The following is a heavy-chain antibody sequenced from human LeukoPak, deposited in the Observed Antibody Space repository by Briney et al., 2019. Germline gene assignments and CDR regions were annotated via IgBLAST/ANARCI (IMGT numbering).Heavy chain of an antibody. J-gene: IGHJ4*02. CDR2: ISSSSSYI. CDR3: ARFAGATFSY. D-gene: IGHD1-26*01. V-gene: IGHV3-21*01. Sequence: GGSLRLSCAASGFTFSSYGMHWVRQAPGKGLEWVSSISSSSSYIYYADSVKGRFTISRDNAKNSLCLQMNSLRAEDTAVYYCARFAGATFSYWGQGTLVTVSS. CDR1: GFTFSSYG.